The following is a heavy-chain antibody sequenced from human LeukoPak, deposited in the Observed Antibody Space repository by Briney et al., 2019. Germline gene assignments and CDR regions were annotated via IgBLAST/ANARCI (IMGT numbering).Heavy chain of an antibody. Sequence: SETLSLTCAVSGGSISSGGYSWSWIRQPPGKGLEWIGEINHSGSTNYNPSLKSRVTISVDTSKNQFSLKLSSVTAADTAVYYCAREGLNILAFDPWGQGTLVTVSS. D-gene: IGHD3-9*01. V-gene: IGHV4-30-2*01. CDR1: GGSISSGGYS. CDR2: INHSGST. J-gene: IGHJ5*02. CDR3: AREGLNILAFDP.